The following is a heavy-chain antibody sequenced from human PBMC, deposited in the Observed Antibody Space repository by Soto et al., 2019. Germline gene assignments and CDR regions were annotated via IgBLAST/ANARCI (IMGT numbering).Heavy chain of an antibody. Sequence: SETLSLTCTVSGDSISSGGSYWTWIRQHPGKGLEWIGYTYYIGSPYYNPSLQSRVAISVDTSKNQVSLKLSSVTAADTAVYYCARAGGTVAAINFYGLDVWGQGTTVTVSS. V-gene: IGHV4-31*03. CDR2: TYYIGSP. CDR3: ARAGGTVAAINFYGLDV. J-gene: IGHJ6*02. CDR1: GDSISSGGSY. D-gene: IGHD1-26*01.